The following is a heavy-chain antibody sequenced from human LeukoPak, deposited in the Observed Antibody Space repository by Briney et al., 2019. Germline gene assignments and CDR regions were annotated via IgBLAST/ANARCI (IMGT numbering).Heavy chain of an antibody. J-gene: IGHJ6*03. CDR3: ARDGLRYFDWLLSARYYYYMDV. Sequence: GASVKVSCKASGYTFTGYYMHWVRQAPGQGLEWMGWISAYNGNTNYAQKLQGRVTMTTDTSTSTAYMELRSLRSDDTAVYYCARDGLRYFDWLLSARYYYYMDVWGKGTTVTISS. V-gene: IGHV1-18*04. CDR2: ISAYNGNT. CDR1: GYTFTGYY. D-gene: IGHD3-9*01.